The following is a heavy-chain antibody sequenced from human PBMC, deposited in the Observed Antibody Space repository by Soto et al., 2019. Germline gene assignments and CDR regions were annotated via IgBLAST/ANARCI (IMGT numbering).Heavy chain of an antibody. J-gene: IGHJ4*02. V-gene: IGHV1-69*12. Sequence: QVQLVQSGAEVKKPGSSVKVSCKASGGTFSSDSFSWVRQAPGQGLEWMGGIIPMFDTPIYAQKFQDRVTITESEPSSPAYMPLSSLRSGDPAVYYCARSGGLDRDFNYWGQGSLVTVSS. CDR2: IIPMFDTP. CDR1: GGTFSSDS. D-gene: IGHD2-15*01. CDR3: ARSGGLDRDFNY.